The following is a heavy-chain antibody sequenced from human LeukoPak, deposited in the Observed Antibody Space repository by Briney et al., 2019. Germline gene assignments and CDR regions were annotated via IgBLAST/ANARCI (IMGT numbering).Heavy chain of an antibody. CDR2: VYYTGST. Sequence: SETLSLTCTVSGGSFSNYYWSWIRQSPGKGLEWIAYVYYTGSTNYNPSLKSRVTISSDSSKKQVSLKLSSVTAADTAVYYCARVDGGNSGWFDPWGQGTLVTVSS. CDR1: GGSFSNYY. D-gene: IGHD4-23*01. CDR3: ARVDGGNSGWFDP. J-gene: IGHJ5*02. V-gene: IGHV4-59*12.